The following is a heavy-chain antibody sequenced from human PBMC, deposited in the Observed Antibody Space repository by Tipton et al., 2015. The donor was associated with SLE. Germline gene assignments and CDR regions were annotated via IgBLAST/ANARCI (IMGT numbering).Heavy chain of an antibody. D-gene: IGHD3-10*01. Sequence: TLSLTCTVSGGSINSFYWNWVRQSAGKGLEWIGRLYVSEITGSTNYNPSLKSRVNMSVDTPKNQVFLKLTSVTAADTAVYYCARLLPMVRGWFDPWGQGTLVTVSS. CDR1: GGSINSFY. CDR3: ARLLPMVRGWFDP. CDR2: LYVSEITGST. J-gene: IGHJ5*02. V-gene: IGHV4-4*07.